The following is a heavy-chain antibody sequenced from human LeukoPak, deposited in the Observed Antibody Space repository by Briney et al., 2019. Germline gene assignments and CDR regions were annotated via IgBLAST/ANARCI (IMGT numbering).Heavy chain of an antibody. CDR3: ARVTYYYYYMDV. Sequence: ASVKVSCKASGYTFTGYYMHWVRQAPGQGLEWIGWTNPNSGGTNYAQKFQGRVTMTRDTSISTAYTELSRLRSDDTAVYYCARVTYYYYYMDVWGKGTTVTVSS. CDR2: TNPNSGGT. CDR1: GYTFTGYY. J-gene: IGHJ6*03. V-gene: IGHV1-2*02.